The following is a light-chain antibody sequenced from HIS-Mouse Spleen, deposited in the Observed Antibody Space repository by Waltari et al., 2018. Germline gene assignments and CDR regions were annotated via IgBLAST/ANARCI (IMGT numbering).Light chain of an antibody. CDR1: SSDVGSYNL. V-gene: IGLV2-23*01. J-gene: IGLJ3*02. CDR3: CSYAGSSTWV. CDR2: EGS. Sequence: QSALTQPASVSGSPGQSITLPCPGTSSDVGSYNLVPWYQQHPGKAPKLMIYEGSKRPSGVSNRFSGSKSGNTASLTISGLQAEDEADYYCCSYAGSSTWVFGGGTKLTVL.